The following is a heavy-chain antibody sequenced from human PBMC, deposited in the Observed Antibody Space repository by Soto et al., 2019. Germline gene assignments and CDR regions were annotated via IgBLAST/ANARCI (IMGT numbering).Heavy chain of an antibody. Sequence: PGGSLRLSCAASGFTFSSYAMSWVRQAPGKGLEWVSGVSGSGGETYYADSVKGRFTISRDNAKNTLYLQMNSLRAEDTAVYYCARGGDFWSGYSFDYWGEGILVTV. CDR3: ARGGDFWSGYSFDY. CDR1: GFTFSSYA. V-gene: IGHV3-23*01. D-gene: IGHD3-3*01. CDR2: VSGSGGET. J-gene: IGHJ4*02.